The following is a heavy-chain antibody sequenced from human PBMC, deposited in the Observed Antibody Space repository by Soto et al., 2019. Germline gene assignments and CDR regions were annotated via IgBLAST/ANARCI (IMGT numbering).Heavy chain of an antibody. CDR2: INHSGST. Sequence: SETLSLTCAVYGGSFSGYYWSWIRQPPGKGLEWIGEINHSGSTNYNPSLKSRVTISVDTSKNQFSLKLSSVTAADTAVYYCARVRAEDILVVVAGYYYYYMDVWGKGTTVTVS. D-gene: IGHD2-15*01. CDR1: GGSFSGYY. CDR3: ARVRAEDILVVVAGYYYYYMDV. J-gene: IGHJ6*03. V-gene: IGHV4-34*01.